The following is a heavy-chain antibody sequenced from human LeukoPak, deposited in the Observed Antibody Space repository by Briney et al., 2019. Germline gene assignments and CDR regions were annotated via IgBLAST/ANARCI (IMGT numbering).Heavy chain of an antibody. Sequence: KPSETLSLTCTVSGASISTYYWSWIRQPAGKGLEWIGRISTSGSTNYNPSLKSRVTMSVDTSKNQFSLKLSSVTAADTAVYYCARGDYGCNFGGSDYWGQGTLVTVSS. D-gene: IGHD4-23*01. J-gene: IGHJ4*02. CDR3: ARGDYGCNFGGSDY. V-gene: IGHV4-4*07. CDR2: ISTSGST. CDR1: GASISTYY.